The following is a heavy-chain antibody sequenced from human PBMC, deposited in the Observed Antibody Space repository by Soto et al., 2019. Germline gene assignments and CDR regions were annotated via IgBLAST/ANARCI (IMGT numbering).Heavy chain of an antibody. Sequence: GGSLRLSCAASGFTFSSYIMNWVRQAPGKGLEWVSSISSSSSYIYYADSVKGRFTISRDNAKNSLYLQMSSLRAEDTAVYYCARGPTPGPPYWGQGTLVTVSS. CDR1: GFTFSSYI. CDR3: ARGPTPGPPY. CDR2: ISSSSSYI. V-gene: IGHV3-21*01. J-gene: IGHJ4*02.